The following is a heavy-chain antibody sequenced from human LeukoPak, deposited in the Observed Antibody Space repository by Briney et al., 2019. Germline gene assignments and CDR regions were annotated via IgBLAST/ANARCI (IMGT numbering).Heavy chain of an antibody. D-gene: IGHD4-17*01. CDR3: ARVRYYGEHDY. CDR2: IIPILGIA. V-gene: IGHV1-69*04. Sequence: GPSVKVSCKASGGTFSSYAISWERQAPGQGLEWMGRIIPILGIANYAQKFQGRVTITADKSTSTAYMELSSLRSEDTAVYYCARVRYYGEHDYWGQGTLVTVSS. CDR1: GGTFSSYA. J-gene: IGHJ4*02.